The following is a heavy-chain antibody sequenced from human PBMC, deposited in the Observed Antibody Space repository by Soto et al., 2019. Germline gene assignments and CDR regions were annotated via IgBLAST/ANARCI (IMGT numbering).Heavy chain of an antibody. V-gene: IGHV3-30-3*01. J-gene: IGHJ6*02. CDR3: VRDKLSSTGHYYYGMDV. CDR2: ISYDGSNK. D-gene: IGHD6-13*01. Sequence: GGSLKLSCAASGFTFSSYAMHWVRQAPGKGLEWVAVISYDGSNKYYADSVKGRFTISRDNSKNTLYLQMNSLRAEDTAVYYCVRDKLSSTGHYYYGMDVWGQGTTVTVSS. CDR1: GFTFSSYA.